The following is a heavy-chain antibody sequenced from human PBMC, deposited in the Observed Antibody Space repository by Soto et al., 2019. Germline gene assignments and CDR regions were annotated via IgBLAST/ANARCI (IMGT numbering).Heavy chain of an antibody. V-gene: IGHV1-18*04. Sequence: QVQLVQSGADLKRPGASMKVSCKASGYTFTIYGISWVRQAPGQGLEWVAWISPLKGRTQYSQKAQGRVTLSTDTSSNPAYMEMTTLRVDDTAVYYCAMNYGDRPEYFKHWGQGTLVTVS. D-gene: IGHD4-17*01. CDR1: GYTFTIYG. CDR3: AMNYGDRPEYFKH. J-gene: IGHJ1*01. CDR2: ISPLKGRT.